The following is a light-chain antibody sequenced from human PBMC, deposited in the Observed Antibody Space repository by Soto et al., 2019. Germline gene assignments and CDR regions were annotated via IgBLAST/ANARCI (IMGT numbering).Light chain of an antibody. J-gene: IGKJ3*01. CDR1: QSVSSSY. V-gene: IGKV3-20*01. Sequence: EIALTQSPGTLSLSPGERATLSCRASQSVSSSYLAWYQQKPGQAPRLLIYGASSRATGIPDRFSGSGAGTDFTLTISRREPEDVAVYYCQQYGSSPPFPFGPGTKVDIK. CDR3: QQYGSSPPFP. CDR2: GAS.